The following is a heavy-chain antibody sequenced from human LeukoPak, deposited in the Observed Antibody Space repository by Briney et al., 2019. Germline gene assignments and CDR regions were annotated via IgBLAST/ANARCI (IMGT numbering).Heavy chain of an antibody. CDR1: GSIFTSYW. J-gene: IGHJ4*02. Sequence: GASLQISSKGSGSIFTSYWIGWVRPVPGKGLEWMGIIYPGDSDTRYSPSFQGQVTISADKSISTAYLQWSSLKASDTAMYYCARHWVYYDSSGYPDYWGQGTLVTVSS. D-gene: IGHD3-22*01. V-gene: IGHV5-51*01. CDR3: ARHWVYYDSSGYPDY. CDR2: IYPGDSDT.